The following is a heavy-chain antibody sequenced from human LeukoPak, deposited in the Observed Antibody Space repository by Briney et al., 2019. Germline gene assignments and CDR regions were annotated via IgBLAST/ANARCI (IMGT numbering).Heavy chain of an antibody. Sequence: SETLSLTCTVSGGSISSYYWSWIRQPPGKGLEWIGYIYYSGSTNYNPSLKSRVTISVDTSKNQFSLKLSSVTAADTAVYYCARAYCSSTSCPHWGQGTLVTVSS. J-gene: IGHJ4*02. CDR1: GGSISSYY. CDR2: IYYSGST. CDR3: ARAYCSSTSCPH. D-gene: IGHD2-2*01. V-gene: IGHV4-59*01.